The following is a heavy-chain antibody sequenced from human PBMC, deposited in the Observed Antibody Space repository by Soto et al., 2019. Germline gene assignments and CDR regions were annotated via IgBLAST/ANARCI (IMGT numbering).Heavy chain of an antibody. CDR1: GFTVSSNY. Sequence: EVQLVESGGGLVQPGGSLRLSCAASGFTVSSNYMSWVRQAPGKGLEWVSVIYSGGSTYYADSVKGRFTISRDNSKNTLSLQMNSLRAEDTAVYYCARDFVVAAPLNYYYYGMDVWGQGTTVTVSS. CDR2: IYSGGST. V-gene: IGHV3-66*01. CDR3: ARDFVVAAPLNYYYYGMDV. J-gene: IGHJ6*02. D-gene: IGHD2-15*01.